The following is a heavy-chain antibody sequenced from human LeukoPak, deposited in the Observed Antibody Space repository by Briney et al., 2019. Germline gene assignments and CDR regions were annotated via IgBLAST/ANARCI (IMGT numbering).Heavy chain of an antibody. CDR3: AGEGEEDAFDI. CDR1: GFTFRNYG. CDR2: ISGSGGRT. V-gene: IGHV3-23*01. D-gene: IGHD3-16*01. J-gene: IGHJ3*02. Sequence: GGSLRLSCAASGFTFRNYGMSWVRQAPGKGLEWVSVISGSGGRTYYADSVKGRFTISRDNSKNTLYLQMNSLRAEDTAVYYCAGEGEEDAFDIWGQGTMVTVSS.